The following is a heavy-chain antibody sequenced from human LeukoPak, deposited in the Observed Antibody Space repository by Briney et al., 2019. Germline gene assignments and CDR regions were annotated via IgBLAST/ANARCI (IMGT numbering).Heavy chain of an antibody. J-gene: IGHJ4*02. CDR1: GFTFRSYG. D-gene: IGHD2-21*01. CDR2: IRYDGSNK. CDR3: AKGDLAYCGGDCLPGFDY. V-gene: IGHV3-30*02. Sequence: GGSLRLSCAASGFTFRSYGMHWVRQAPGKGLEWVAFIRYDGSNKYYADSVKGRFTISRDNSKNTLYLQMNSLRAEDTAVYYCAKGDLAYCGGDCLPGFDYWGQGTLVTVSS.